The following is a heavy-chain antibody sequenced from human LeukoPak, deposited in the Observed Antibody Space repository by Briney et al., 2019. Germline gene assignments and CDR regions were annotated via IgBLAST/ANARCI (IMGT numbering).Heavy chain of an antibody. V-gene: IGHV4-30-4*01. Sequence: SQTLSLTCTVSGGSISSGDYYWSWIRQPPGKGLEWIGYIYYSGSTYYNPSLKSRVTISVDTSKNQFSLKLSSVTAADTAVYYCARRRDMGYCSGGSCYPWFDPCGQGTLVTVSS. CDR3: ARRRDMGYCSGGSCYPWFDP. J-gene: IGHJ5*02. D-gene: IGHD2-15*01. CDR2: IYYSGST. CDR1: GGSISSGDYY.